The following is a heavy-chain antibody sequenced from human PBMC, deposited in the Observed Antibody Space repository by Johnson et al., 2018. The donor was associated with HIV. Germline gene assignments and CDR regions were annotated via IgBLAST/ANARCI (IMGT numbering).Heavy chain of an antibody. CDR1: GFTVSSYY. CDR2: DTNGGST. V-gene: IGHV3-25*04. Sequence: QLVESGGGLVQPGGSLRLSCAASGFTVSSYYMSWVRQAPGYGLELVGQVDTNGGSTYLIDSGKDRFNISRDNAKNTLHLQMNSLKTEDTAVYYCAKGTRRGWADAFDGWGQGTMVTVAS. D-gene: IGHD6-19*01. J-gene: IGHJ3*01. CDR3: AKGTRRGWADAFDG.